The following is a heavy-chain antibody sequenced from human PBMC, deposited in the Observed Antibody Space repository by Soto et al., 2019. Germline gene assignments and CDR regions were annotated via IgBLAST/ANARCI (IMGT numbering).Heavy chain of an antibody. J-gene: IGHJ4*02. D-gene: IGHD2-21*02. CDR3: ARESIVVVTAPYIAY. CDR1: GYTFTSYG. V-gene: IGHV1-18*04. CDR2: ISANNGNT. Sequence: ASLKVACKASGYTFTSYGISWVRQAPGQGLEWMGWISANNGNTNYAQKLQGRVTMTTDTSTSTAYMELRSLRSDDTAVYYCARESIVVVTAPYIAYWGQGTVVTVS.